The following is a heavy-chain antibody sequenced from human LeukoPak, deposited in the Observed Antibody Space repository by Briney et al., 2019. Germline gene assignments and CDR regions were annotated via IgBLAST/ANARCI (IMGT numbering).Heavy chain of an antibody. J-gene: IGHJ5*02. Sequence: GGSLRLSCAASGFTVSSNYMSWVRQAPGKGLEWVSVIYSGGSTYYADSVKGRFTISRDNSKNTLYLQMNSLRAEDTAVYYCARARSYYYHWFDPWGQGTLVTVSS. V-gene: IGHV3-53*01. D-gene: IGHD3-10*01. CDR3: ARARSYYYHWFDP. CDR2: IYSGGST. CDR1: GFTVSSNY.